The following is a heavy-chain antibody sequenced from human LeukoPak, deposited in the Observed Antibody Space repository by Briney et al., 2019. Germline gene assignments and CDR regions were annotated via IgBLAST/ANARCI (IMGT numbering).Heavy chain of an antibody. CDR2: VSYNGAET. V-gene: IGHV3-23*01. CDR1: GFTFSNYD. J-gene: IGHJ4*02. D-gene: IGHD5-24*01. Sequence: GGSLRLSCAAAGFTFSNYDMNWVRQAPGEGMGWVSCVSYNGAETCYVDSVKGRFIISRDTSKNTLYLQMNSLRDEDTAVYYCAKRVRDGYNSPIDYWGQGTLVTVSS. CDR3: AKRVRDGYNSPIDY.